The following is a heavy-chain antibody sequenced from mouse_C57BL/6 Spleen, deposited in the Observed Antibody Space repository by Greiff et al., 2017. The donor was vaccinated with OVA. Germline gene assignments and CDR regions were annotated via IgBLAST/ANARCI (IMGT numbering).Heavy chain of an antibody. J-gene: IGHJ2*01. V-gene: IGHV1-74*01. D-gene: IGHD2-4*01. CDR3: AMGYDYDGYYFDD. CDR1: GYTFTSYW. CDR2: IHPSASDT. Sequence: QVQLQQPGAELVKPGASVKVSCKASGYTFTSYWMHWVKQRPGQGLEWIGRIHPSASDTNYNQKFKGKATLTVDKSSSTAYMQLSSLTSEDSAVYYCAMGYDYDGYYFDDWGQGTTLTVSS.